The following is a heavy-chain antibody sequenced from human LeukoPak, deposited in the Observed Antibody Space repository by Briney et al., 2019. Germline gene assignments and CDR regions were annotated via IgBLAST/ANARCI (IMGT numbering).Heavy chain of an antibody. V-gene: IGHV4-39*07. CDR3: ARGRETSYYYDSSGYY. Sequence: SETLSLTCTVSGGSISSSSYYWGWIRQPPGKGLEWIGSIYYSGSTYYNPSLKSRVTISVDTSKNQFSLKLSSVTAADTAVYYCARGRETSYYYDSSGYYWGQGTLVTVSS. CDR1: GGSISSSSYY. D-gene: IGHD3-22*01. CDR2: IYYSGST. J-gene: IGHJ4*02.